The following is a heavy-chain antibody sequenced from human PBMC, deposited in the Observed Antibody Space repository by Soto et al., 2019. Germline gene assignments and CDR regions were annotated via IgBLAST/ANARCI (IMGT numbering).Heavy chain of an antibody. CDR3: TRPDYGGNSGTGDY. V-gene: IGHV3-73*02. CDR2: IRSHTNNYAT. J-gene: IGHJ4*02. CDR1: GLAFTGSG. D-gene: IGHD2-21*01. Sequence: EVQLVESGGGLVQPGGSLKLSCETSGLAFTGSGIHWVRQAFGKGLEWVGRIRSHTNNYATQYAASVKGRFIISRDDSTTTAYLQMNSLKTEDSAVYYCTRPDYGGNSGTGDYWGQGTLVIVSS.